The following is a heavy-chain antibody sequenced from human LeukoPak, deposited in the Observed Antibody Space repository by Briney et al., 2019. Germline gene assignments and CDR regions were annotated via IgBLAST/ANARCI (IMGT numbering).Heavy chain of an antibody. CDR3: VAPTY. J-gene: IGHJ4*02. V-gene: IGHV3-7*05. CDR1: GFTFSTSW. CDR2: IDRDGSRK. Sequence: GGSLRLSCAASGFTFSTSWMNWVRQAPGKGLEWVTNIDRDGSRKYYVDSVKGGFTISRDNAKDSLYLQMNSLRAEDTAVYYCVAPTYWGRGVLVTVSS.